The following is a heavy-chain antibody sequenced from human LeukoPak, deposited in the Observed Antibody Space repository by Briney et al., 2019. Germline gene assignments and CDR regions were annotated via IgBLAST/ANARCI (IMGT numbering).Heavy chain of an antibody. V-gene: IGHV1-46*01. Sequence: GASVKVSCKASGYTFTSYYMHWVRQAPGQGLEWMGIIDPSGGSTSYAQKFQGRVTVTRDTSTSTVYMELSSLRSDDTAVYYCAREPGVNMYYFDYWGQGTLVTVSS. D-gene: IGHD1/OR15-1a*01. CDR3: AREPGVNMYYFDY. CDR1: GYTFTSYY. CDR2: IDPSGGST. J-gene: IGHJ4*02.